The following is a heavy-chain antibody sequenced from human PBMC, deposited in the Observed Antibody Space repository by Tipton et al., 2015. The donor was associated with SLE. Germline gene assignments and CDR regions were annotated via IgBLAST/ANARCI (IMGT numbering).Heavy chain of an antibody. CDR3: ARDGVRKGWWFFDL. CDR2: IHASGSSGST. CDR1: GGSISSGGHY. Sequence: LRLSCTVSGGSISSGGHYWSWIRQPAGKGLEWIGRIHASGSSGSTEYNPSLQSRVSMSLATSKSQFSLNLTPVTAADTALYYCARDGVRKGWWFFDLWGRGTLVTVSS. J-gene: IGHJ2*01. D-gene: IGHD3-16*01. V-gene: IGHV4-61*02.